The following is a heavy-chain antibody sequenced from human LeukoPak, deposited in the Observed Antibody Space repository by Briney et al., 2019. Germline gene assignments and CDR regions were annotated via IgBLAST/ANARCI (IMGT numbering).Heavy chain of an antibody. Sequence: ASVKVSCKASGYTFTSYDINWVRQATGQGLEWMGWMNPNSGTTGYAQKFQGRVTMTRNTSISTAYMELSSLRSEDTAVYYCARGLGYYGSGSYSYWGQGTLVTVSS. V-gene: IGHV1-8*01. CDR2: MNPNSGTT. J-gene: IGHJ4*02. D-gene: IGHD3-10*01. CDR3: ARGLGYYGSGSYSY. CDR1: GYTFTSYD.